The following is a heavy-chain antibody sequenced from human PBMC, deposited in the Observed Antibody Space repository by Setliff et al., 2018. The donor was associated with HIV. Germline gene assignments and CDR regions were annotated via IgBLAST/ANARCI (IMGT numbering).Heavy chain of an antibody. Sequence: ASVKVSCKASGYTFTSCFMHWVRQAPGQGLEYMGIINPSDGTTDYTQKFQDRVTMTSDTSTSTVYMELRSLRSEDPAIYYCVKEYHTEVTDTRVANYFDYWGQGTLVTVSS. CDR3: VKEYHTEVTDTRVANYFDY. CDR2: INPSDGTT. V-gene: IGHV1-46*01. CDR1: GYTFTSCF. D-gene: IGHD4-4*01. J-gene: IGHJ4*02.